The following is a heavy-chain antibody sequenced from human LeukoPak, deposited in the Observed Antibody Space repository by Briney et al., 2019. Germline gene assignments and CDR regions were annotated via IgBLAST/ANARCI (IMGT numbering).Heavy chain of an antibody. CDR1: GFTFSSYW. V-gene: IGHV3-7*01. D-gene: IGHD3-3*01. J-gene: IGHJ6*04. Sequence: GGSLRHSCAASGFTFSSYWMSWVRQAPGKGLEWVANIKQDGSEKYYVDSVKGRFTISRDNAKNSLYLQMNSLRAEDTAVYYCARDLNYDFWSGYYTDVWGKGTTVTVSS. CDR2: IKQDGSEK. CDR3: ARDLNYDFWSGYYTDV.